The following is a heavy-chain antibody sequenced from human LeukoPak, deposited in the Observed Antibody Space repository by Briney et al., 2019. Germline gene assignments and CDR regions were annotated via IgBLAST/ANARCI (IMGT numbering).Heavy chain of an antibody. Sequence: GGSLRLSCVASGFTVSSYYMSWVRQAPGKGLEWVSLLYTGGTTYYADSVEGRFTISSDDSKNTIYLQMNTRRAEDTAGYYCARGGVNYWNPRYWGQGTLVTVSS. V-gene: IGHV3-53*01. CDR2: LYTGGTT. D-gene: IGHD1-1*01. J-gene: IGHJ4*02. CDR1: GFTVSSYY. CDR3: ARGGVNYWNPRY.